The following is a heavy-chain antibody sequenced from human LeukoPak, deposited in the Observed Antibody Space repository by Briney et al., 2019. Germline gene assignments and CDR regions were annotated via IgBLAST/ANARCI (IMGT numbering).Heavy chain of an antibody. D-gene: IGHD6-13*01. CDR1: GFTFSSYA. CDR3: VKEAVAAAGPFDY. J-gene: IGHJ4*02. Sequence: GGSLRLSCAASGFTFSSYAMSWVRQAPGKGLEWVSSISGSGGSIYYADSVKGRFTISRDNSKSTLHLQMNSLRAEDTAIYYCVKEAVAAAGPFDYWGQGTLVTVSS. V-gene: IGHV3-23*01. CDR2: ISGSGGSI.